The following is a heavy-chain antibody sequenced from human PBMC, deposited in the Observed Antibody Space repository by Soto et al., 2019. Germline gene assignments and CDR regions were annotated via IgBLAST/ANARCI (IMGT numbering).Heavy chain of an antibody. CDR3: ASGWAAAGGFDY. CDR2: IHHSGST. Sequence: QMQLQESGPGLVKPSETLSLTCAVSSASIISEQRWSWVRQPPGKGLEWIGEIHHSGSTNNNPSLKRRVTISVDKSKNQFSLKLSSVTAADTAVYYCASGWAAAGGFDYWGQGTLVTVSS. J-gene: IGHJ4*02. D-gene: IGHD6-13*01. CDR1: SASIISEQR. V-gene: IGHV4-4*02.